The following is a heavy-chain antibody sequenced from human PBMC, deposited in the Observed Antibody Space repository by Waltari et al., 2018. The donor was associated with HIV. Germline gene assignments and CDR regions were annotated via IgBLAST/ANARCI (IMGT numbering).Heavy chain of an antibody. Sequence: QAQLVQSGAEVKKPGASVKVSCKASGYTFTSYGISWVRQARGQGLEWMGWISAYNGNTNYAQKLQGRVTMTTDTSTSTAYMELRSLRSDDTAVYYCARDRAAAVPENWFDPWGQGTLVTVSS. V-gene: IGHV1-18*01. CDR2: ISAYNGNT. J-gene: IGHJ5*02. CDR1: GYTFTSYG. D-gene: IGHD6-13*01. CDR3: ARDRAAAVPENWFDP.